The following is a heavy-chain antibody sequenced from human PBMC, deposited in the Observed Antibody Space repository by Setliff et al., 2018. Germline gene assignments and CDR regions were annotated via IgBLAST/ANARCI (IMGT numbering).Heavy chain of an antibody. CDR2: IYPGDSHT. CDR3: ARRGERFFNWFDP. J-gene: IGHJ5*02. D-gene: IGHD2-21*01. CDR1: GYSFSNFW. Sequence: RGESLKISCKGSGYSFSNFWIGWVRQMPGEGLEWMGIIYPGDSHTRYSPSFQGQVTMSADKSINTAYLQWSNLKASDTAIYYCARRGERFFNWFDPWGQGTLVTVSS. V-gene: IGHV5-51*01.